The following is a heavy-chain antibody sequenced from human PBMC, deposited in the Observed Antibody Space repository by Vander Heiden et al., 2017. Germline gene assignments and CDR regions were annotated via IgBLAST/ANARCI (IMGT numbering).Heavy chain of an antibody. CDR1: GFTFSTAW. Sequence: EVQLVESGGGLVKPGGSLRLSGAASGFTFSTAWMSWVRQAPGKGLEWFGRIKSKTDGGTTDYAAPVKGRYTISRDDSKNTLYLQMNSLKTEDTAVYYCTTGRVNYYDRGYWGQGTLVTVSS. J-gene: IGHJ4*02. CDR2: IKSKTDGGTT. D-gene: IGHD3-22*01. CDR3: TTGRVNYYDRGY. V-gene: IGHV3-15*01.